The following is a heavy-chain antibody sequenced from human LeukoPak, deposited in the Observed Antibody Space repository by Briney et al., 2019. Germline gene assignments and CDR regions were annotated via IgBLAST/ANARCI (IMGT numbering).Heavy chain of an antibody. CDR3: ARSFNCSSTSCPYYYYYYMDV. CDR1: GGTFSSYA. Sequence: ASVKVSCKASGGTFSSYAISWVRQAPGQGLEWMGGIIPIFGTANYAQKFQGRVTITTDESTSTAYMELSSLRSEDTAVYYCARSFNCSSTSCPYYYYYYMDVWGKGTTVTVSS. J-gene: IGHJ6*03. D-gene: IGHD2-2*01. V-gene: IGHV1-69*05. CDR2: IIPIFGTA.